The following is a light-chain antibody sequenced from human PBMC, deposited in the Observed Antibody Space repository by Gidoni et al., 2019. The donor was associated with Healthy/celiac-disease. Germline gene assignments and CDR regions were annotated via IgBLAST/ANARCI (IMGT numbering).Light chain of an antibody. J-gene: IGKJ3*01. CDR3: QQYGSSPQT. V-gene: IGKV3-20*01. CDR2: GAS. Sequence: EIVLTQSPGTLSLSPGERATLSCRASQSVSSSYLAWYQQKPGQAPRLLIYGASSRATGLPDRFSGSGSGTDFTLTISRLEPEAFAVYYCQQYGSSPQTFGPGTKVDIK. CDR1: QSVSSSY.